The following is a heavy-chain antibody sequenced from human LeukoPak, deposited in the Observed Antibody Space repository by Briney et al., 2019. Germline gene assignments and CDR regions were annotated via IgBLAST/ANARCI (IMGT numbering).Heavy chain of an antibody. CDR1: GGSFSGYY. CDR3: ARSKWDYGDYGTHWFDP. D-gene: IGHD4-17*01. CDR2: INHSGST. V-gene: IGHV4-34*01. J-gene: IGHJ5*02. Sequence: SETLSLTCAVYGGSFSGYYWSWIRQPPGKGLEWIGEINHSGSTNYNPSPKSRVTISVDTSKNQFSLKLSSVTAADTAVYYCARSKWDYGDYGTHWFDPWGQGTLVTVSS.